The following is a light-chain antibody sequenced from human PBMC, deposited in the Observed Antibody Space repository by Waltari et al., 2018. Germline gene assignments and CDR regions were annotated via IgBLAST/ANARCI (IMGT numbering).Light chain of an antibody. J-gene: IGLJ2*01. V-gene: IGLV1-51*01. CDR1: SSNTGRNY. CDR3: GTWDSSLGMI. Sequence: QSVLTQPPSVSAAPGQNVTICCSGSSSNTGRNYVSWYQEVPGTAPKLLIYDNTGRPEGGPDRFCASKSGTAATLDIAGLQTGDEAAYYCGTWDSSLGMIFGGGTQVTVL. CDR2: DNT.